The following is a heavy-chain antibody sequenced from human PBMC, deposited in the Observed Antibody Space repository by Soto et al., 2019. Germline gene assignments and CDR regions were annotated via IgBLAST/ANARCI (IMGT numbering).Heavy chain of an antibody. V-gene: IGHV1-18*01. D-gene: IGHD3-16*01. Sequence: QVQLVQSGAEVRKPGASVKVSCKASGYTFTTYGISWVRQAPGQGLEWMGWISGYNGHTKYAQKFQGRVTMTTDTSTSTVYMDLRSLRSDDTAVYYCAREGEMLHYYYGLDVWGQGTTVTVSS. CDR2: ISGYNGHT. CDR1: GYTFTTYG. CDR3: AREGEMLHYYYGLDV. J-gene: IGHJ6*02.